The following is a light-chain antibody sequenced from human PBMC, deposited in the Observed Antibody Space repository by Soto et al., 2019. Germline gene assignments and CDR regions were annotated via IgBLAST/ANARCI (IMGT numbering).Light chain of an antibody. CDR1: SSNVGSNY. Sequence: QSVLTQPPSASGTPGQSVNISCSGSSSNVGSNYVYWYQHFPGTAPKVVIYKNNQRPSGIPDRFSASKSATSASLAISGIRSEDEADYYCAALDDRLILWGLGAATKLTV. V-gene: IGLV1-47*01. CDR2: KNN. CDR3: AALDDRLILWG. J-gene: IGLJ3*02.